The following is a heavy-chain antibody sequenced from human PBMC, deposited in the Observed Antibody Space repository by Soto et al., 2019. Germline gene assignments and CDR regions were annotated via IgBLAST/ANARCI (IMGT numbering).Heavy chain of an antibody. D-gene: IGHD6-6*01. V-gene: IGHV1-2*02. CDR2: INAHSGGT. J-gene: IGHJ5*02. Sequence: ASVKVSCKASGFSFTGYYIHWLRQAPGQGLEWMGWINAHSGGTEYAQKFQGRVTLTRDTSTATAYLTLTSLTSDDTALYYCAKDLTRQLAYWLDPWGQGTQVTAPQ. CDR3: AKDLTRQLAYWLDP. CDR1: GFSFTGYY.